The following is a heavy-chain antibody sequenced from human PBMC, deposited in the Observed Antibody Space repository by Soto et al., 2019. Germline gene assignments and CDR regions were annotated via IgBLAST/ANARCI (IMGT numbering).Heavy chain of an antibody. CDR3: ARTAAVTTVFDI. CDR1: GFSLSTSGVG. J-gene: IGHJ3*02. V-gene: IGHV2-5*01. CDR2: IYWHDDE. D-gene: IGHD4-17*01. Sequence: SGPTLVNPTQTLTLTCTFSGFSLSTSGVGVGWIRQPPGKALEWLALIYWHDDEHYSPSLKSRLTITKDTSKNQVVLTMTNMDPVDTATYYCARTAAVTTVFDIWGQRTMVTVSS.